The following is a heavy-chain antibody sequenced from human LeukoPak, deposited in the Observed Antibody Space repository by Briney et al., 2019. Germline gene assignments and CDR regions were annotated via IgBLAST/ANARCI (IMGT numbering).Heavy chain of an antibody. CDR3: ARDYYDSSGYGGYYFDY. V-gene: IGHV4-30-4*01. CDR1: GGSISSYY. CDR2: IYYSGST. D-gene: IGHD3-22*01. J-gene: IGHJ4*02. Sequence: SESLSLTCTVSGGSISSYYWSWIRQPPGKGLEWIGYIYYSGSTYYNPSLKSRVTISVDTSKNQFSLKLSSVTAADTAVYYCARDYYDSSGYGGYYFDYWGQGTLVTVSS.